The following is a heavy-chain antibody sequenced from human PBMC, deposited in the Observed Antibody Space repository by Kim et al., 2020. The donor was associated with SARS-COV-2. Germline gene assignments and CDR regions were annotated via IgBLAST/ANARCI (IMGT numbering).Heavy chain of an antibody. V-gene: IGHV4-61*02. CDR3: ARGHVLRYFDSRFRSPIPDY. D-gene: IGHD3-9*01. CDR1: GGSISSGSYY. CDR2: IYTSGST. Sequence: SETLSLTCTVSGGSISSGSYYWSWIRQPAGKGLEWIGRIYTSGSTNYNPSLKSRVTISVDTSKNQFSLKLSSVTAADTAVYYCARGHVLRYFDSRFRSPIPDYWGQGTLVTVSS. J-gene: IGHJ4*02.